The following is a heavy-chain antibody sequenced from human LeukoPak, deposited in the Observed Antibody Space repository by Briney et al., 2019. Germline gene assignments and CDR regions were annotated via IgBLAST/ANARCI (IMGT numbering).Heavy chain of an antibody. J-gene: IGHJ4*02. CDR2: ISGSGGNT. CDR1: GFTFSSYA. D-gene: IGHD6-19*01. CDR3: ARQVAGLDY. Sequence: GGSLRLSCAASGFTFSSYAMSWVRQLPGKELEWVSSISGSGGNTYYADSVKGRFTISRDNSKNTLYLQMNSLRAEDTAVYYCARQVAGLDYWGQGTLVTVSS. V-gene: IGHV3-23*01.